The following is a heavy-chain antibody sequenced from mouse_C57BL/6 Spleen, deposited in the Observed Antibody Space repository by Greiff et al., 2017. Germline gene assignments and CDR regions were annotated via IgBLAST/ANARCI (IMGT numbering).Heavy chain of an antibody. Sequence: QVQLQQSGPGLVQPSQSLSITCTVSGFSLTSYGVHWVRQSPGKGLEWLGVIWSGGSTDYNAAFISRLSISKDNSKSQVFFKMNSLQADDTAIYYCARGPSAVVRYYFDYWGQGTTLTVSS. J-gene: IGHJ2*01. D-gene: IGHD1-1*01. V-gene: IGHV2-2*01. CDR1: GFSLTSYG. CDR2: IWSGGST. CDR3: ARGPSAVVRYYFDY.